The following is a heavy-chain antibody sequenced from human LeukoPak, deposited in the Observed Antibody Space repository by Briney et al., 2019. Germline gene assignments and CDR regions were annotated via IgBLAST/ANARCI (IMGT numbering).Heavy chain of an antibody. J-gene: IGHJ5*02. CDR1: GGSISSGGYS. CDR3: ARVPLTIFGVPRLYWFDP. CDR2: IYHSGST. V-gene: IGHV4-30-2*01. Sequence: PSQTLSLTCAVSGGSISSGGYSWSWIRQPPGKGLEWIGYIYHSGSTYYNPSLKSRVTISVDRSKNQFSLKLSSVTAADTAVYYCARVPLTIFGVPRLYWFDPWGQGTLVTVSS. D-gene: IGHD3-3*01.